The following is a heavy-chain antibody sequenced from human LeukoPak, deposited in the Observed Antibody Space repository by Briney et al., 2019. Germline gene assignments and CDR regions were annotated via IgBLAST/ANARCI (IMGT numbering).Heavy chain of an antibody. J-gene: IGHJ5*02. CDR3: AKVRSIAARPSPDWFDP. CDR2: ISYDGSNK. D-gene: IGHD6-6*01. Sequence: GRSLRLSCAASGFTFSSYAMHWVRQAPGKGLEWVAVISYDGSNKYYADSVKGRFTISSDNSKNTLYLQMNSLRAEDTAVYYCAKVRSIAARPSPDWFDPWGQGTLVTVSS. CDR1: GFTFSSYA. V-gene: IGHV3-30-3*01.